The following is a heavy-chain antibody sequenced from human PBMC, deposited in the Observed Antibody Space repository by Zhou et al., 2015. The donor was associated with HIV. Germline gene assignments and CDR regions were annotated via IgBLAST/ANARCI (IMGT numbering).Heavy chain of an antibody. CDR2: ISAYNGNT. Sequence: QVQLVQSGAEVKKPGASVKVSCKASGYTFTSYGISWVRQAPGQGLEWMGWISAYNGNTNYAQKLQGRVTMTTDTSTSTAYMELRSLRSDDTAVYYCARDSPFGYSSGWSIIEFDYWGQGTLVTVSS. D-gene: IGHD6-19*01. CDR1: GYTFTSYG. J-gene: IGHJ4*02. V-gene: IGHV1-18*01. CDR3: ARDSPFGYSSGWSIIEFDY.